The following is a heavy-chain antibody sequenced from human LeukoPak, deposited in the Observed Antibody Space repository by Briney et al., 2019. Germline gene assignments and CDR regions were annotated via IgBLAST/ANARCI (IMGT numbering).Heavy chain of an antibody. CDR1: GGSISSSSYY. CDR2: IYYSGST. CDR3: ARTSGSYHFDY. Sequence: SETLSLTCTVSGGSISSSSYYWGWIRQPPGKGLEWIGSIYYSGSTYYNPSLKSRVTISVDTSKNQFSLKLSPVTAADTAVYYCARTSGSYHFDYWGQGTLVTVSS. D-gene: IGHD1-26*01. V-gene: IGHV4-39*07. J-gene: IGHJ4*02.